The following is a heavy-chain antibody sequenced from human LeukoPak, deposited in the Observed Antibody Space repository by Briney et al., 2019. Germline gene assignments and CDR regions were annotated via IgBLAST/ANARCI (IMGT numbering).Heavy chain of an antibody. Sequence: GGSLRLSCAASAFTFSGYSMNWVRQAPGKGLEWVSYISPSATTIYYADSVKGRFTISRDNAKNSLYLQMNSLRAEDTAVYYCAGGYGDYYNDAFDIWGQGTMVTVSS. J-gene: IGHJ3*02. CDR1: AFTFSGYS. CDR2: ISPSATTI. V-gene: IGHV3-48*01. CDR3: AGGYGDYYNDAFDI. D-gene: IGHD4-17*01.